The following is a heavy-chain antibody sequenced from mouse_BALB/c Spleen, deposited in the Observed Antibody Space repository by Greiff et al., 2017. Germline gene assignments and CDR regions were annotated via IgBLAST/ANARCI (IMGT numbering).Heavy chain of an antibody. J-gene: IGHJ2*01. V-gene: IGHV1-4*01. CDR1: GYTFTSYT. D-gene: IGHD4-1*01. CDR2: INPSSGYT. Sequence: QVQLKQSGAELARPGDSVKMSCKASGYTFTSYTMHWVKQRPGQGLEWIGYINPSSGYTNYNQKFKDKATLTADKSSSTAYMQLSSLTSEDSAVYYCASRTGTNFDYWGQGTTLPVSS. CDR3: ASRTGTNFDY.